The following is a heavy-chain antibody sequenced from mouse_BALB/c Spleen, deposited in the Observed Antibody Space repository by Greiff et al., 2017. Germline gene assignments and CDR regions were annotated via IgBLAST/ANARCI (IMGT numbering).Heavy chain of an antibody. CDR3: ARDAYYFDY. CDR1: GFTFSDYY. V-gene: IGHV5-4*02. J-gene: IGHJ2*01. CDR2: ISDGGSYT. Sequence: DVKLVESGGGLVKPGGSLKLSCAASGFTFSDYYMYWVRQTPEKRLEWVATISDGGSYTYYPDSVKGRFTISRDNAKNNLYLQMSSLKSEDTALYYCARDAYYFDYWGQGTTLTVSS.